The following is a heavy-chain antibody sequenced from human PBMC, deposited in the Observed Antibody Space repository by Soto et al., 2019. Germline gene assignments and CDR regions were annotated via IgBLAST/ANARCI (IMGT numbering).Heavy chain of an antibody. V-gene: IGHV3-30*03. Sequence: QVQLVQSGGGVVQPGRSLRLSCDASGLTFSTYGIHWVRQAPGKGLEWLAIISYDGRNKYYADSVKGRFTISRDNSKNTIYLQMNTLRAEDTAVYYCASFCSGGSCYVSGMDVWGHWTMVTVSS. D-gene: IGHD3-22*01. CDR2: ISYDGRNK. J-gene: IGHJ6*02. CDR1: GLTFSTYG. CDR3: ASFCSGGSCYVSGMDV.